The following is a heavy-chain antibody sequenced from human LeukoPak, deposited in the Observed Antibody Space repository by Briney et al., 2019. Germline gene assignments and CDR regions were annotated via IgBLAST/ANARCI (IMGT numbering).Heavy chain of an antibody. D-gene: IGHD5-24*01. CDR2: IRNDGSDK. Sequence: PGGSLRLSCAASGFTFSTYGMHWVRQAPGKGLEWVAFIRNDGSDKYYADSVKGRCTISRDNSKNTLYLQMNSLRAEDTAVYYCAKDLTRRDGYNLGYWGQGTLVTVSS. V-gene: IGHV3-30*02. CDR1: GFTFSTYG. J-gene: IGHJ4*02. CDR3: AKDLTRRDGYNLGY.